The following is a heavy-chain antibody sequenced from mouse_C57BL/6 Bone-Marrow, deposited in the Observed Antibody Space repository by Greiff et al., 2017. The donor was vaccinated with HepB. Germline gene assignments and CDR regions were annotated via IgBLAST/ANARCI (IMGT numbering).Heavy chain of an antibody. J-gene: IGHJ1*03. V-gene: IGHV1-87*01. CDR3: ASNYYGSSPSYWYFDV. CDR1: GYTFTSYW. Sequence: QVQLQQPGAELVRPGSSVKLSCKASGYTFTSYWMQWVKQRPGQGLEWIGAIYPGNGDTSYNQKFKGKATLTADKSSSTAYMQLSSLTSEDSAVYYCASNYYGSSPSYWYFDVWGTGTTVTVSS. D-gene: IGHD1-1*01. CDR2: IYPGNGDT.